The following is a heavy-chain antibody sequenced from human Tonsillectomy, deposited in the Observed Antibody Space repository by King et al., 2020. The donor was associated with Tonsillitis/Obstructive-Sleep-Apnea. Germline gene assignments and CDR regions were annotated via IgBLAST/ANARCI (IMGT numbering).Heavy chain of an antibody. CDR2: INHSGST. D-gene: IGHD2-21*01. CDR3: AGLAYCGGDCVGWFDP. J-gene: IGHJ5*02. CDR1: GGSFSGYY. Sequence: VQLQQWGAGLLKPSETLSLTCAVYGGSFSGYYWSWIRQPPGRGLEGIGEINHSGSTNYNPSLKSRVTISVDTSKNQFSLKLSSVTAADTAVYYCAGLAYCGGDCVGWFDPWGQGTLVTVSS. V-gene: IGHV4-34*01.